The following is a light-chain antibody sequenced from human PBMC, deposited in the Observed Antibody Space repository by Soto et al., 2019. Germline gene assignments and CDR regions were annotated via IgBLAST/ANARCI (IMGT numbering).Light chain of an antibody. CDR3: QQYNKWPPRT. V-gene: IGKV3-15*01. Sequence: EIVMTQSPATLSVSPGERATLSCRASQSVSNDLVWYQQKPGQAPRVLIYAASTRATGIPTRFSGSGSGTEFTLTISSLQSEDFAVYYCQQYNKWPPRTFGQGTKVESK. CDR2: AAS. J-gene: IGKJ1*01. CDR1: QSVSND.